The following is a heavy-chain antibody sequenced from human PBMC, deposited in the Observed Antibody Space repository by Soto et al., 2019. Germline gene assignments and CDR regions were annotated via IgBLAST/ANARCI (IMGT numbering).Heavy chain of an antibody. J-gene: IGHJ5*02. CDR2: INHSGST. Sequence: LSLTCAVYGGSFSGYYWSWIRQPPGKGLEWIGEINHSGSTNYNPSLKSRVTISVDTSKNQFSLKLSSVTAADTAVYYCARERTYGWFDPWGQGTLVTVSS. V-gene: IGHV4-34*01. CDR1: GGSFSGYY. D-gene: IGHD4-17*01. CDR3: ARERTYGWFDP.